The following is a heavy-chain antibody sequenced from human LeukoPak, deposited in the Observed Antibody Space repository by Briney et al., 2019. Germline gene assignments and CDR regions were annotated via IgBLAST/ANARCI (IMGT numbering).Heavy chain of an antibody. D-gene: IGHD1-26*01. V-gene: IGHV3-20*04. J-gene: IGHJ3*02. CDR3: ARDKEEGRSSGSIFDI. CDR2: INWNGGST. CDR1: GFTFDDYG. Sequence: GGSLRLSCAASGFTFDDYGMSRVRQAPGKGLEWVSGINWNGGSTGYADSVKGRFTISRDNAKNSLYLQMNSLRAEDTAVYYCARDKEEGRSSGSIFDIWGQGTMVTVSS.